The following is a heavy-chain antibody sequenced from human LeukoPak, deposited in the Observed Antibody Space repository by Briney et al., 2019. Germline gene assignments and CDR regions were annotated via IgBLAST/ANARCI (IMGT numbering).Heavy chain of an antibody. Sequence: SETLSLTCTVSGGSISTSNYYWGWIRQPPGKGLEWIGNIFYSGSTYYSPSLKSRVTISLDTSKSQFSLKLTSVIAADTAVYYCARDTLGEGEDANYAVYYFDYWGQGTPVTVSS. V-gene: IGHV4-39*02. J-gene: IGHJ4*02. CDR2: IFYSGST. D-gene: IGHD4/OR15-4a*01. CDR1: GGSISTSNYY. CDR3: ARDTLGEGEDANYAVYYFDY.